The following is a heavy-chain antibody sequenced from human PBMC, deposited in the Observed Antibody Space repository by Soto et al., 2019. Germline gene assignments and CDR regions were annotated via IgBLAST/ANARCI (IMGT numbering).Heavy chain of an antibody. D-gene: IGHD4-4*01. Sequence: SETLSLTCTVSGGSISNPDYYWNWIRQPPGKGLEWIGSIFYSGDTSYNPSLKSRPNMSVDTSKNQFSLSLRSVTASDTAVYFCAREGRLQSLDYWGQGTLVTVSS. CDR2: IFYSGDT. CDR1: GGSISNPDYY. J-gene: IGHJ4*02. V-gene: IGHV4-30-4*01. CDR3: AREGRLQSLDY.